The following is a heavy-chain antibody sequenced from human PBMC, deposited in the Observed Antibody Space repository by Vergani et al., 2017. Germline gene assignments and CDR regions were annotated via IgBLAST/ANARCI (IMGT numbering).Heavy chain of an antibody. V-gene: IGHV4-59*01. CDR3: ARVPRGDYFDY. CDR2: IYYSGST. J-gene: IGHJ4*02. CDR1: GGSISSYY. Sequence: QVQLQESGPGLVKPSETLSLTCTVSGGSISSYYWSWIRQPPGKGLEWIGYIYYSGSTNYNPSLKSRVTISVDTSKNQFSLKLRSVTAADTAVYYCARVPRGDYFDYWGQGTLVTVSS. D-gene: IGHD3-10*01.